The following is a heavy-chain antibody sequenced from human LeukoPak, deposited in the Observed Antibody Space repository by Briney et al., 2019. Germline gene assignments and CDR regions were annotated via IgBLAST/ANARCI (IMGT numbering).Heavy chain of an antibody. D-gene: IGHD6-19*01. J-gene: IGHJ4*02. CDR3: ARADGSGWLTY. CDR2: INRDGFST. Sequence: GGSLRLSCAASGFTFSTYWMQWVRQAPGKGLVWVSRINRDGFSTNYADSVKGRFTISRDNAKNTLYLQMNSLRAEDTAVYYCARADGSGWLTYWGQGTLVTVSS. CDR1: GFTFSTYW. V-gene: IGHV3-74*01.